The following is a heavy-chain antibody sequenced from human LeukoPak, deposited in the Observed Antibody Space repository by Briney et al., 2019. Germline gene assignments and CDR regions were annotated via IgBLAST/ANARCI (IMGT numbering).Heavy chain of an antibody. V-gene: IGHV1-46*01. Sequence: GASVKVSCKASGYTFTNNYMHWVRQAPGQGLEWMGIINPSGDNTWYAQKFQGRVTMTRDMSTSTVYMELSSLRSEDTAVYYCARQRGWGYSSSWTDPPNAFDIWGQGTMVTVSS. CDR3: ARQRGWGYSSSWTDPPNAFDI. CDR2: INPSGDNT. CDR1: GYTFTNNY. D-gene: IGHD6-13*01. J-gene: IGHJ3*02.